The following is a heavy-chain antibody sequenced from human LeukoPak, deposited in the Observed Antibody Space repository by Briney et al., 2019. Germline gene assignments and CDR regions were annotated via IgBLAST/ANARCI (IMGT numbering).Heavy chain of an antibody. J-gene: IGHJ3*02. D-gene: IGHD3-10*01. CDR1: GYSFPSHW. CDR2: IYPGDSHT. CDR3: AGGSGRGVFDI. Sequence: GESLKISCQGSGYSFPSHWIGWVRQMPGRGLECMGIIYPGDSHTRYSPSFQGQVTISADKSFSTAYLQWSSLKASDTAMYYCAGGSGRGVFDIWGQGTMVSVSS. V-gene: IGHV5-51*01.